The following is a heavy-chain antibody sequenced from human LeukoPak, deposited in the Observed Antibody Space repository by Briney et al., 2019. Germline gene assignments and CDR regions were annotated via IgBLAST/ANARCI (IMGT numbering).Heavy chain of an antibody. CDR1: GGSISSSSYY. V-gene: IGHV4-39*01. CDR2: IYYSGST. Sequence: SETLSLTCTVSGGSISSSSYYWGWMRQPPGKGLEWIGSIYYSGSTYYNPSLKSRVTISVDTSKNQFSLKLSSVTAADTAVYYCARSPLEMATLPGDYWGQGTLVTVSS. D-gene: IGHD5-24*01. CDR3: ARSPLEMATLPGDY. J-gene: IGHJ4*02.